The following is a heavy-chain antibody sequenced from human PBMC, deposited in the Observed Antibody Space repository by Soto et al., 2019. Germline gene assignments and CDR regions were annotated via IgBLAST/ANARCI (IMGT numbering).Heavy chain of an antibody. V-gene: IGHV3-23*01. CDR3: AKGSAWLGELFSGMDV. Sequence: EVQLLESGGGLVQPGGSLRLSCAASGFTFSSYAMTWVRQAPGKGLEWLSALSGSGGTTYYAASVKGRFTICRDNSRNTVYLQMSSLRAEDTAVYYSAKGSAWLGELFSGMDVWGQGTKVNVPS. CDR1: GFTFSSYA. J-gene: IGHJ6*02. CDR2: LSGSGGTT. D-gene: IGHD3-10*01.